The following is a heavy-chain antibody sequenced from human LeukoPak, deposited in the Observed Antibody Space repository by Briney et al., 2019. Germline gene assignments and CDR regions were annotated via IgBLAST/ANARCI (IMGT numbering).Heavy chain of an antibody. D-gene: IGHD6-19*01. CDR2: IRYDGSNK. CDR3: AIAPLAGSAFDY. Sequence: GGSLRLSCAASGFTFSSYGMHWARQAPGKGLEWVAFIRYDGSNKYYADSVKGRFTISRDNSKNTLYLQMNSLRAEDTAVYYCAIAPLAGSAFDYWGQGTLVTVSS. V-gene: IGHV3-30*02. CDR1: GFTFSSYG. J-gene: IGHJ4*02.